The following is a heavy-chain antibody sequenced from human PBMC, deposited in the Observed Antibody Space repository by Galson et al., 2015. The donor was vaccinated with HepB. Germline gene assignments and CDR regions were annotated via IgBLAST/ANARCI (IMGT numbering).Heavy chain of an antibody. J-gene: IGHJ3*01. CDR1: GFTVSNNY. Sequence: SLRLSCAASGFTVSNNYMTWVRQAPGKGLEWVSVLYSGGSTYYADSVKGRFTISRDNSKNTLYLQMSSLRAEDTAVYYCGRDTRSLGALDVWGQGTMVTVSS. CDR2: LYSGGST. D-gene: IGHD3-16*01. V-gene: IGHV3-53*01. CDR3: GRDTRSLGALDV.